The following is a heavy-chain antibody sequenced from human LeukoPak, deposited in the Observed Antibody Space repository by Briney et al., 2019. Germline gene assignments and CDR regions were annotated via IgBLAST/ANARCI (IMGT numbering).Heavy chain of an antibody. CDR1: GFTFENYW. D-gene: IGHD6-6*01. CDR3: ARDSSFGSY. Sequence: GGSLRLSCATSGFTFENYWMHWVRQAPGKGLEWVANIKQDDSEKYYVDSVRGRFTISRDNAKNSLYLQMNSLEVEDTAVYYCARDSSFGSYWGQGTLVTVSS. J-gene: IGHJ4*02. V-gene: IGHV3-7*01. CDR2: IKQDDSEK.